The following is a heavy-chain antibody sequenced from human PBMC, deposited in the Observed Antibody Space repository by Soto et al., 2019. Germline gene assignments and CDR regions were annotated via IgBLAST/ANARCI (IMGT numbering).Heavy chain of an antibody. J-gene: IGHJ6*02. CDR3: ASRIVVVPAVPMRRYYYYYYGMDV. V-gene: IGHV3-30-3*01. CDR2: ISCDGSNK. CDR1: GFTFSSYA. Sequence: GGSLRLSCAASGFTFSSYAMHWVRQAPGKGLEWVAVISCDGSNKYYADSVKGRFTISRDNSKNTLYLQMNSLRAEDTAVYYCASRIVVVPAVPMRRYYYYYYGMDVWGQGTTVTVSS. D-gene: IGHD2-2*01.